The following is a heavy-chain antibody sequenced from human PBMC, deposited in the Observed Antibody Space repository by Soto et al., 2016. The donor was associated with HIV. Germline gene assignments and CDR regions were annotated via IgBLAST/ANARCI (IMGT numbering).Heavy chain of an antibody. D-gene: IGHD3-16*01. CDR2: INHSGST. V-gene: IGHV4-34*01. CDR3: AREGDFLYYFDY. CDR1: GGSFSGYY. J-gene: IGHJ4*02. Sequence: QVQLQQWGAGLLKPSETLSLTCAVYGGSFSGYYWSWIRQSPGKGLQWIGEINHSGSTKYNPSLKSRVTISVDTSKNQFSLKLTSVTAADTAVYYCAREGDFLYYFDYWAGEPWSPSRQ.